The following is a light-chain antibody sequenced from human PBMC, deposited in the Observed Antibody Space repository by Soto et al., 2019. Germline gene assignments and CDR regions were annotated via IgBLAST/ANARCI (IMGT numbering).Light chain of an antibody. CDR3: HSCDISSSGFYV. CDR1: SSNIGASYE. CDR2: GNT. J-gene: IGLJ1*01. Sequence: QSVLTQPPSVSGAPGQRVTISCTGSSSNIGASYEVHWYQQLPGRAPKLLIYGNTNRPSGVPDRFSGSRSATSASLAISGLQVEDEDDYYGHSCDISSSGFYVFGTGTKVTVL. V-gene: IGLV1-40*01.